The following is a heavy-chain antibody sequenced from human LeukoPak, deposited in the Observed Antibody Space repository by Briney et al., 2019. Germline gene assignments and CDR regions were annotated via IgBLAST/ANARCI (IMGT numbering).Heavy chain of an antibody. CDR2: IIPIFGTA. D-gene: IGHD6-19*01. CDR3: AREFVAVASFDY. V-gene: IGHV1-69*05. Sequence: SVKVSCKASGGTFSSYAISWVRQAPGQGLEWMGGIIPIFGTANYAQKSQGRVTMTRDTSTSTVYMELSSLRSEDTAVYYCAREFVAVASFDYWGQGTLVTVSS. CDR1: GGTFSSYA. J-gene: IGHJ4*02.